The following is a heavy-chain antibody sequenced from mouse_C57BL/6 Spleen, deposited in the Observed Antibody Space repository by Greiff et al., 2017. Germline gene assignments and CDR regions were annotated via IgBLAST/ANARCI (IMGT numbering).Heavy chain of an antibody. CDR2: IDPANGNT. V-gene: IGHV14-3*01. Sequence: VQLQQSVAELVRPGASVKLSCTASGFNIKNTYMHWVKQRPEQGLEWIGRIDPANGNTKYAPKFQGKATITADTSSNTAYLQLSSLTSEDTAIYYCARSVITTVVDWYFDVWGTGTTVTVSS. D-gene: IGHD1-1*01. J-gene: IGHJ1*03. CDR3: ARSVITTVVDWYFDV. CDR1: GFNIKNTY.